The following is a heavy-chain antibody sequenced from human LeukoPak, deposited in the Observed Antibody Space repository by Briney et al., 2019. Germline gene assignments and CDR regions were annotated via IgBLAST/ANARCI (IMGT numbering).Heavy chain of an antibody. D-gene: IGHD3-3*01. CDR1: GFTFSSYA. CDR2: ISGSGDST. J-gene: IGHJ4*02. V-gene: IGHV3-23*01. CDR3: AKDRNFWSGFPNYFDY. Sequence: PAGGSLRLSCATSGFTFSSYAMNWVRQAPGKGLEWVSIISGSGDSTYYADSVKGRFTISRDNSENTLYLQMNSLRAEDTAVYYCAKDRNFWSGFPNYFDYWGQGAPVTVSS.